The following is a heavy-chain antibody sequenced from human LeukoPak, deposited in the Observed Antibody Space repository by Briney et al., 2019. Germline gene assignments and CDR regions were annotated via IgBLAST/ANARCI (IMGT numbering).Heavy chain of an antibody. CDR2: MYPDDSDT. D-gene: IGHD1-26*01. CDR1: GYRFTNYW. Sequence: GESLKISCQGSGYRFTNYWIGWVRQMPGEGLECMGIMYPDDSDTTYSPSFQGQVTISADKSISTAYQQWSSLKASDTAMYYCVRLGSGSYPDYWGQGTLVTVSS. J-gene: IGHJ4*02. CDR3: VRLGSGSYPDY. V-gene: IGHV5-51*01.